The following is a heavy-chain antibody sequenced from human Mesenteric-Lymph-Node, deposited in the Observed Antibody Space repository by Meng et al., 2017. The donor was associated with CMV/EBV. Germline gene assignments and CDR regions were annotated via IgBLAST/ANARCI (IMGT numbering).Heavy chain of an antibody. Sequence: SETLSLTCTVSGGSVSSGAYYWSWIRQAPGKGLEWIGYIYYSGSTNYNPSLKSRVTISVDTSKNQFSLDLSFVTAADTAVYYCARTSYSSSYSWFGPWGQGTLVTVSS. CDR3: ARTSYSSSYSWFGP. V-gene: IGHV4-61*08. CDR2: IYYSGST. J-gene: IGHJ5*02. CDR1: GGSVSSGAYY. D-gene: IGHD6-6*01.